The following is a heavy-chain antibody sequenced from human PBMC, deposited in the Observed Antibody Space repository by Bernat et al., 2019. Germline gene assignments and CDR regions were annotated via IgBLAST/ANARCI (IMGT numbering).Heavy chain of an antibody. CDR2: IYSGGST. D-gene: IGHD2-15*01. CDR1: GGSFSGYY. V-gene: IGHV3-66*01. Sequence: VQLQQWGAGLLKPSETLSLTCAVYGGSFSGYYWSWIRQPPGKGLEWVSVIYSGGSTYYADSVKGRFTISRDNSKNALYLQMNSLRAEDTAVYYCATRSGGYFDYWGQGTLVTVSS. J-gene: IGHJ4*02. CDR3: ATRSGGYFDY.